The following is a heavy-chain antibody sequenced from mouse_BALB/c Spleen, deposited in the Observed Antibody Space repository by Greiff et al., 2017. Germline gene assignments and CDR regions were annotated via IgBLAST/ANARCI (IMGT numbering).Heavy chain of an antibody. D-gene: IGHD2-3*01. V-gene: IGHV1-4*01. CDR3: AQSQGYYPGF. J-gene: IGHJ2*01. CDR2: INPSSGYT. CDR1: GYTFTSYT. Sequence: QVHVKQSGAELARPGASVKMSCKASGYTFTSYTMHWVKQRPGQGLEWIGYINPSSGYTNYNQKFKDKATLTADKSSSTAYMQLSSLTSEDSAVYYCAQSQGYYPGFWGQGTTLTVSS.